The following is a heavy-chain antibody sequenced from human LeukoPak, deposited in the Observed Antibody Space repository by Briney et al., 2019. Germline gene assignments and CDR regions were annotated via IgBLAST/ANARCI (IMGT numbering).Heavy chain of an antibody. CDR3: ARGRSPYCSSTSCYSSGLYGVDV. CDR1: GFTFSNAW. Sequence: GSLRLSCAASGFTFSNAWMSWVRQAPGKGLEWIGEINHSGSTNYNPSLKSRVTISVDTSKNQFSLKLSSVTAADTAVYYCARGRSPYCSSTSCYSSGLYGVDVWGQGTTVTVSS. D-gene: IGHD2-2*01. CDR2: INHSGST. J-gene: IGHJ6*02. V-gene: IGHV4-34*01.